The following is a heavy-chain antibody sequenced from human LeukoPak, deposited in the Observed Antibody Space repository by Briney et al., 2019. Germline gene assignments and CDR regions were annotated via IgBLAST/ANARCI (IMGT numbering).Heavy chain of an antibody. J-gene: IGHJ4*02. CDR1: GITLSNYG. CDR3: AKRGVVXRVILVGFHKEAYYFDS. D-gene: IGHD3-22*01. Sequence: GGSLRLPCAVSGITLSNYGMSWVRQAPGKGLEWVAGISDSGGRTNYADSVKGRFTISRDNPKNTLYLQMNSLRAEDTAVYFCAKRGVVXRVILVGFHKEAYYFDSWGQGALVTVSS. CDR2: ISDSGGRT. V-gene: IGHV3-23*01.